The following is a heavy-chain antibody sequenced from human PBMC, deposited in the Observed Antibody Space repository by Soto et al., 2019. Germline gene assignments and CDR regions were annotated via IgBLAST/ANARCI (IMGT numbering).Heavy chain of an antibody. V-gene: IGHV1-46*01. J-gene: IGHJ4*02. CDR2: INPSGGST. CDR3: ASGYCSSTSCPD. Sequence: ASVKVSCKASGYTFTSYDMRWVRQAPGQGLEWMGIINPSGGSTSYAQKFQGRVTMTRDTSTSTVYMEPSRLRSDDTAVYYCASGYCSSTSCPDWGQGTLVTVSS. D-gene: IGHD2-2*01. CDR1: GYTFTSYD.